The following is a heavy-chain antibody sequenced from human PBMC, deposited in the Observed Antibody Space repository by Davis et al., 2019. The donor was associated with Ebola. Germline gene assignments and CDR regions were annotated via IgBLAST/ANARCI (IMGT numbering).Heavy chain of an antibody. J-gene: IGHJ4*02. Sequence: GESLKISCAASGFTFSSYWMSWVRQAPGKGLEWVANIKQDGSEKYYVDSVKGRFTISRDNAKNSLYLQMNSLRAEDMAVYYCLLAARLWGQGTLVTVSS. D-gene: IGHD6-6*01. CDR3: LLAARL. CDR2: IKQDGSEK. V-gene: IGHV3-7*01. CDR1: GFTFSSYW.